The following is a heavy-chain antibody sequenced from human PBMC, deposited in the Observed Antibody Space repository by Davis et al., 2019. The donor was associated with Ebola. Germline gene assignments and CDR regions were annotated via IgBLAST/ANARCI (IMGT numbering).Heavy chain of an antibody. Sequence: MPSETLCLTCTVSGGSISSYYWSWIRQPPGKGLEWIGYIYYSGSTNYNPSLKSRVTISVDTSKNQFSLKLSSVTAADTAVYYCARVADYYDSSGYYYYYYYYGMDVWGQGTTVTVSS. D-gene: IGHD3-22*01. V-gene: IGHV4-59*01. CDR3: ARVADYYDSSGYYYYYYYYGMDV. J-gene: IGHJ6*02. CDR2: IYYSGST. CDR1: GGSISSYY.